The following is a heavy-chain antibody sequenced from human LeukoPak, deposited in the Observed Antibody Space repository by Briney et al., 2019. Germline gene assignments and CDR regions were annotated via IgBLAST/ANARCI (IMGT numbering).Heavy chain of an antibody. CDR1: GYTFTSYD. CDR3: AFQTGHTAPLDY. D-gene: IGHD5-18*01. J-gene: IGHJ4*02. Sequence: GASVKVSCKASGYTFTSYDINWVRQATGQGLEWMGWMNPNSGNTGYAQKFQGRVTMTRNTSISTAYMELSSLRSEDTAVYYCAFQTGHTAPLDYWGQGTLVTVSS. V-gene: IGHV1-8*01. CDR2: MNPNSGNT.